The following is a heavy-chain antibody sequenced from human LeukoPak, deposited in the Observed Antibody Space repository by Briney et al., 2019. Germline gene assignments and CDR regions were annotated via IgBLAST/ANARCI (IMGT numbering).Heavy chain of an antibody. CDR1: GYAFTSYG. CDR3: AVIYSSAPNYYYYYMDV. Sequence: GASVKVSCKASGYAFTSYGISWVRQAPGQGLEWMGWISAYNGNTNYAQKFQGRVTITADESTSTAYMELSSLRSEDTAVYYCAVIYSSAPNYYYYYMDVWGKGTTVTISS. V-gene: IGHV1-18*01. CDR2: ISAYNGNT. D-gene: IGHD6-25*01. J-gene: IGHJ6*03.